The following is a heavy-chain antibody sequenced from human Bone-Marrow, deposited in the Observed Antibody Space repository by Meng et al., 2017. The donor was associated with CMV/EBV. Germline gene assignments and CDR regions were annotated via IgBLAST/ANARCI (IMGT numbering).Heavy chain of an antibody. CDR3: ARAWELLLFDY. V-gene: IGHV3-30-3*01. J-gene: IGHJ4*02. D-gene: IGHD1-26*01. Sequence: GGSLRLSCAASGFTFSSYAMHWVRQAPGKGLEWVAVISYDGSNKYYADSVKGRFTISRDNSKNTLYLQMNSLRAEDTAVYYCARAWELLLFDYWGQGTLVAFSS. CDR2: ISYDGSNK. CDR1: GFTFSSYA.